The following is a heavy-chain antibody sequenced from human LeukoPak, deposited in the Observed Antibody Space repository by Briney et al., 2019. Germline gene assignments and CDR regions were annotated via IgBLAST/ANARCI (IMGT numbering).Heavy chain of an antibody. J-gene: IGHJ4*02. D-gene: IGHD4-17*01. CDR2: IKQDGSDK. CDR3: AREEYGDHPW. CDR1: GFTFRSYW. V-gene: IGHV3-7*01. Sequence: GGSLRLSCAASGFTFRSYWMSWVRQAPGKGLEWVANIKQDGSDKYYVDSVKGRFTISRDNAKNSLYLQMNSLRAEDTAVYYCAREEYGDHPWWGQGALVTVSS.